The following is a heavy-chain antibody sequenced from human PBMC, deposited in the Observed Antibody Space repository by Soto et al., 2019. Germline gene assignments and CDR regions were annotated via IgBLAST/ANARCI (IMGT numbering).Heavy chain of an antibody. Sequence: SSETLSLTCAVSGGSISSSNWWSWVRQPPGKGLKWIGEIYHSWSTNYNPSLKSRLAISIDTSQNQFSLSLSSVTAADTAVYFCARDNGGELLKGSGIDVWGQGTTVTVSS. CDR1: GGSISSSNW. J-gene: IGHJ6*02. V-gene: IGHV4-4*02. CDR2: IYHSWST. D-gene: IGHD1-26*01. CDR3: ARDNGGELLKGSGIDV.